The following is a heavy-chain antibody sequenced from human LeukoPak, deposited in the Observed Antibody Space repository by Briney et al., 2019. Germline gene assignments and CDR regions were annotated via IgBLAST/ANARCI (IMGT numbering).Heavy chain of an antibody. D-gene: IGHD6-13*01. CDR3: ARHGSSWSFDY. Sequence: PSETLSLTCTVSGGSIISYYWSWIRQPPEKGLEWFGYVYNSGRTTYNPSLKSRVTISVDTSKNQFSLKLSSVTAADTAVYYCARHGSSWSFDYWGQGALVTVSS. CDR1: GGSIISYY. J-gene: IGHJ4*02. V-gene: IGHV4-59*08. CDR2: VYNSGRT.